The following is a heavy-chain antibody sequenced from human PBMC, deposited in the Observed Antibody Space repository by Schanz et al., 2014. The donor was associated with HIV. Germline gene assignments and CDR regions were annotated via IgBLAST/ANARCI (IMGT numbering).Heavy chain of an antibody. V-gene: IGHV3-33*08. D-gene: IGHD2-2*01. CDR3: ARDVAGCSGTSCYSDAFDI. J-gene: IGHJ3*02. Sequence: QVQLVESGGGVVQPGRSLRLSCAASGFTFSSYGMHWVRQAPGKGLEWVALIWYDGSNQYYADSVKGRFTISRDDSKNTLYLQMNSLRAEDTAVYFCARDVAGCSGTSCYSDAFDIWGQGTLVTVSS. CDR2: IWYDGSNQ. CDR1: GFTFSSYG.